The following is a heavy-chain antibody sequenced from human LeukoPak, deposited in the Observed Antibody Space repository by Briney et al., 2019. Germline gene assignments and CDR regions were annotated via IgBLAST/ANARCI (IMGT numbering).Heavy chain of an antibody. D-gene: IGHD3-22*01. CDR3: ARSPRYYYDSRGYYKAYYYYYMDV. Sequence: SVKVSCKTSGGTFSSYAISWVRQAPGQGLEWMGGIIPIFGTTHYAQKFQGRVTITADESTSTAYMELSSLRSEDTAMYFCARSPRYYYDSRGYYKAYYYYYMDVWGKGTTVTISS. CDR1: GGTFSSYA. V-gene: IGHV1-69*13. J-gene: IGHJ6*03. CDR2: IIPIFGTT.